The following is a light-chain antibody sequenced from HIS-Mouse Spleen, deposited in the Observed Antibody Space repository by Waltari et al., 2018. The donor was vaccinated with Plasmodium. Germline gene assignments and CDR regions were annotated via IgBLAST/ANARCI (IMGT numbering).Light chain of an antibody. CDR2: AAS. J-gene: IGKJ1*01. V-gene: IGKV1D-8*02. CDR3: QQYYSFPQT. CDR1: QGISIY. Sequence: AIWMTQSPSLLSASTGDRVTISCRMSQGISIYLAWYQQKPGKAPELLIYAASTLQSGVPSRFSVSGSGTDFTLTISCLHSEDFATYYCQQYYSFPQTFGQGTKVEIK.